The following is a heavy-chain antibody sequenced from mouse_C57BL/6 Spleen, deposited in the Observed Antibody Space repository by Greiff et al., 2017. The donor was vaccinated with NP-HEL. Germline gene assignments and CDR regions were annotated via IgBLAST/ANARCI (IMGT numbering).Heavy chain of an antibody. CDR1: GYTFTSYW. CDR3: TRDLITTVVATERGDY. V-gene: IGHV1-5*01. D-gene: IGHD1-1*01. J-gene: IGHJ2*01. Sequence: VQLKQSGTVLARPGASVKMSCKTSGYTFTSYWMHWVKQRPGQGLEWIGAIYPGNSDTSYNQKFKGKAKLTAVTSASTAYMELSSLTNEDSAVYYCTRDLITTVVATERGDYWGQGTTLTVSS. CDR2: IYPGNSDT.